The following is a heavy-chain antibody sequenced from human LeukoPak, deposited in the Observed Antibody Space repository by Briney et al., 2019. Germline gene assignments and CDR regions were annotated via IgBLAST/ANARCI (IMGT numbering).Heavy chain of an antibody. CDR3: ARGPHRNCSSTSCDFDY. D-gene: IGHD2-2*01. CDR1: GGSFSGYY. J-gene: IGHJ4*01. Sequence: SETLSLTCAVYGGSFSGYYWSWIRQPPGKGLEWIGEINHSGSTNYNPSLKSRVTISVDTSKNQFSLKLSSVTAADTAVYYCARGPHRNCSSTSCDFDYWGHGTLVTVSS. V-gene: IGHV4-34*01. CDR2: INHSGST.